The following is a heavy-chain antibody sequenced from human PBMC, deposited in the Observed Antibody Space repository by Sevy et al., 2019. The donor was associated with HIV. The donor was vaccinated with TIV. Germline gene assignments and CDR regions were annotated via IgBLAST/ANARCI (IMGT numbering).Heavy chain of an antibody. V-gene: IGHV1-18*01. CDR3: ARAAIILETKLYYDSSGGDY. CDR1: GYTFTSYG. Sequence: ASVKVSCKASGYTFTSYGISWVRQAPGQGLEWMGWISAYNGNTNYAQKLQGRVTMTTDTSTSTAYMELRSLRSDDTAVYYCARAAIILETKLYYDSSGGDYWGQGTLVTVSS. D-gene: IGHD3-22*01. CDR2: ISAYNGNT. J-gene: IGHJ4*02.